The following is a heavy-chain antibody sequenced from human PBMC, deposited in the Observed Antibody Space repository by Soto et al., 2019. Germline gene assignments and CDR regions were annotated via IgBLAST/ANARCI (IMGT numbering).Heavy chain of an antibody. Sequence: QVQLVESGGGLVRPGGSLRLSCAAPGFPFSDFYMTWIRRAPGRGLQCLSYISGRGGTIYYADSVKGRFTISRDNAKNSLDLQMDGLRGDDTGVYYCARTTWELGVRFDYWGQGALVTVSS. CDR3: ARTTWELGVRFDY. J-gene: IGHJ4*02. D-gene: IGHD1-26*01. CDR2: ISGRGGTI. CDR1: GFPFSDFY. V-gene: IGHV3-11*01.